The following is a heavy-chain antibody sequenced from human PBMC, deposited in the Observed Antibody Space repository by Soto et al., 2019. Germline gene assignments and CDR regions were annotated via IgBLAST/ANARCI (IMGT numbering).Heavy chain of an antibody. CDR3: ALVPGTMYV. D-gene: IGHD2-2*01. CDR1: GGCISSYY. J-gene: IGHJ6*02. Sequence: SDTLSLTCTVSGGCISSYYWSWIRQPAGKGLEWIARIYTSGSTIYNPSLKSRVTMSVDTHKHRFSLKLRSEPDEATAVYFCALVPGTMYVWAQETRVTDSS. V-gene: IGHV4-4*07. CDR2: IYTSGST.